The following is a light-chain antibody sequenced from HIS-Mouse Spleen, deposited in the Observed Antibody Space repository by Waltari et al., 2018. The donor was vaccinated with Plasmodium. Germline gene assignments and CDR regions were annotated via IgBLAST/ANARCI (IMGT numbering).Light chain of an antibody. Sequence: QSALTQPPSASGSPGQSVTISCTGTSSDVGGYTYVSWYQPPPGKAPNLMFYEVSKRPSGGPDRFSCSKSGNTASLTVSGLQAEDEADYYCSSYAGSNNVVFGGGTKLTVL. J-gene: IGLJ2*01. CDR1: SSDVGGYTY. V-gene: IGLV2-8*01. CDR2: EVS. CDR3: SSYAGSNNVV.